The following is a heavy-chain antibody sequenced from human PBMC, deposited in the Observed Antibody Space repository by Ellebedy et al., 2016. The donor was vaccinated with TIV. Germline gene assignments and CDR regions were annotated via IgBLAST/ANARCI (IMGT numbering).Heavy chain of an antibody. D-gene: IGHD2-15*01. Sequence: GESLKISCAASGFAFSDYYMTWIRQAPGKGLEWVSYISSGANYIHDADSVKGRFTISRDNAKNTLYLQMNSLRAEDTAVYYCARTQFTSGGSCYSLWGQGTLVTVSS. CDR3: ARTQFTSGGSCYSL. J-gene: IGHJ4*02. V-gene: IGHV3-11*06. CDR2: ISSGANYI. CDR1: GFAFSDYY.